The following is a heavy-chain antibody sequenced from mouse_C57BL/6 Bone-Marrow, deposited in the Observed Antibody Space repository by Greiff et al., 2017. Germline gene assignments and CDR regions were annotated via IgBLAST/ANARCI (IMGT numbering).Heavy chain of an antibody. D-gene: IGHD1-1*01. Sequence: QVQLQQSGAELVRPGTSVKLSCKASGYTFTSYWMHWVKQRPGQGLEWIGVIDPSDSYTNYNQKFKGKATLTVDTSSSTAYMQLSSLTSEDSAVYYCARDYYGSSLMDYWGQGTSVTVSS. J-gene: IGHJ4*01. V-gene: IGHV1-59*01. CDR2: IDPSDSYT. CDR1: GYTFTSYW. CDR3: ARDYYGSSLMDY.